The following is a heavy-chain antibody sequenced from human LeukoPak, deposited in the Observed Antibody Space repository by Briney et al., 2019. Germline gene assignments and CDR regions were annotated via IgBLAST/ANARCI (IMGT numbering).Heavy chain of an antibody. V-gene: IGHV3-30*04. CDR2: ISYDGSNK. D-gene: IGHD3-9*01. CDR1: GFTFSSYA. Sequence: PGGSLRLSCAASGFTFSSYAMHWVRQAPGKGLEWGAVISYDGSNKYYADSVKGRFTISRDNSKNTLYLQMNSLRAEDTAVYYCARDKKGGLRYFDWSRNYYYYGMDVWGQGTTVTVSS. J-gene: IGHJ6*02. CDR3: ARDKKGGLRYFDWSRNYYYYGMDV.